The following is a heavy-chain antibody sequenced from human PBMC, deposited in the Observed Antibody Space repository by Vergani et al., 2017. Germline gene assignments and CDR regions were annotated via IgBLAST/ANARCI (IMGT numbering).Heavy chain of an antibody. J-gene: IGHJ4*02. Sequence: QVQLVESGGGVVQPGRSLRLSCAASGFTFSSYGMHWVRQGPGKGLEWVAVIWYDGSNKYYADSVKGRFTISRDNSKNTLYVQMNSLRAEDTAVYYCAREGIAAVGTTLLFDCWRQRTLVTVSS. CDR2: IWYDGSNK. CDR1: GFTFSSYG. CDR3: AREGIAAVGTTLLFDC. D-gene: IGHD6-13*01. V-gene: IGHV3-33*01.